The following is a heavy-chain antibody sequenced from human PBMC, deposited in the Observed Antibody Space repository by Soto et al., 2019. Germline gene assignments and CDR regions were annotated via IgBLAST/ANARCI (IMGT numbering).Heavy chain of an antibody. V-gene: IGHV1-69*01. CDR3: ARSQGSRTSLEIYYYYYYGMDV. J-gene: IGHJ6*02. CDR2: IIPISGTA. Sequence: QVQLVQSGAEVKKPGSSVKVSCKASGGTFSSYAISWVRQAPGQGLEWMGGIIPISGTANYAQKFQGRVTINADESTSTAYMELSSLRAEDTAVYYWARSQGSRTSLEIYYYYYYGMDVWGQGTTVTVSS. CDR1: GGTFSSYA. D-gene: IGHD2-2*01.